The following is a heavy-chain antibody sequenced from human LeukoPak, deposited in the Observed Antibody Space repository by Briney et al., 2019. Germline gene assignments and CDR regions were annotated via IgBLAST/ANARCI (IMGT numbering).Heavy chain of an antibody. CDR3: TRNPWGGTNYFQY. CDR1: GFNFSLYG. D-gene: IGHD7-27*01. V-gene: IGHV3-30*03. CDR2: ISYDGSIK. Sequence: GGSLRLSCAASGFNFSLYGMHWVRQAPGKGLEWMAVISYDGSIKYYADSVKGRFTVSRDNSQNSLYLQMNTLRPEDTAVYYCTRNPWGGTNYFQYWGQGTLVTVSS. J-gene: IGHJ4*02.